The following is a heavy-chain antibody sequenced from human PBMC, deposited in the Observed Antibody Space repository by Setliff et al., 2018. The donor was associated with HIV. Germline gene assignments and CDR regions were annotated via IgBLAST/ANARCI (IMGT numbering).Heavy chain of an antibody. Sequence: GGSLRLSCAASGFSLSYYRMNWVRQAPGKGLEWVANIEQDGSEKYYVDSVKGRFTISRDNTKNSLYLQMDSLRAEDTAVYYCAREGGPYWGQGTLVTVSS. J-gene: IGHJ4*02. V-gene: IGHV3-7*01. CDR3: AREGGPY. CDR2: IEQDGSEK. D-gene: IGHD1-26*01. CDR1: GFSLSYYR.